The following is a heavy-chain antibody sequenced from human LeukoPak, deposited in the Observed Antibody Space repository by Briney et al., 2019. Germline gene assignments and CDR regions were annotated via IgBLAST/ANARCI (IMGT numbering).Heavy chain of an antibody. D-gene: IGHD3-9*01. Sequence: PSETLSLTCTVSGGSISSYYWSWIRQPPGKGLEWIGYIYHTGSTSYNPSLKGRVTISVDTSKNQFSLKLSSLTAADTAVYYCARVSSYYDILTGPRFDFWGQGTLVTVSS. V-gene: IGHV4-59*08. J-gene: IGHJ4*02. CDR1: GGSISSYY. CDR3: ARVSSYYDILTGPRFDF. CDR2: IYHTGST.